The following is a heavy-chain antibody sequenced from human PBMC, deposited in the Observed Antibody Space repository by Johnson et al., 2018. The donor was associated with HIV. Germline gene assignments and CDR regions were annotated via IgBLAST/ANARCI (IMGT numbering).Heavy chain of an antibody. Sequence: MLLVESGGGLVQPGGSLRLSCAASGFTFSNAWMSWVRQAPGKGLEWVGRIKSKTDGGTTDYAAPVKGRFTISRDDSKNTLYLQMNSLKTEDTAVYYCASLAYCGGDCYRTYHDAFDIWGQGTMVTVSS. CDR3: ASLAYCGGDCYRTYHDAFDI. CDR2: IKSKTDGGTT. CDR1: GFTFSNAW. V-gene: IGHV3-15*01. D-gene: IGHD2-21*02. J-gene: IGHJ3*02.